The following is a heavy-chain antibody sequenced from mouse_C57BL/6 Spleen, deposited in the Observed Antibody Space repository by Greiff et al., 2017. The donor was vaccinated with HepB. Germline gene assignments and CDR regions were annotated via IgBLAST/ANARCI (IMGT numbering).Heavy chain of an antibody. CDR2: IDPSDSYT. V-gene: IGHV1-59*01. CDR1: GYTFTSYW. D-gene: IGHD4-1*01. Sequence: QVHVKQPGAELVRPGTSVKLSCKASGYTFTSYWMHWVKQRPGQGLEWIGVIDPSDSYTNYNQKFKGKATLTVDTSSSTAYMQLSSLTSEDSAVYYCARTGTLAWFAYWGQGTLVTVSA. CDR3: ARTGTLAWFAY. J-gene: IGHJ3*01.